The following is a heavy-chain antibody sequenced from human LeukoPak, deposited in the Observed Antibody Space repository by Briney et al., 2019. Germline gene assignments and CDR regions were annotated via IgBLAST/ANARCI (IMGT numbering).Heavy chain of an antibody. CDR2: MSYDGSDK. D-gene: IGHD3-9*01. CDR1: GFTFSTYG. J-gene: IGHJ4*02. Sequence: GGSLRLSCATSGFTFSTYGFHWVRRAPGKGLEWVADMSYDGSDKDYAHSVKGRFTISRDNAKNSLYLQMNSLRAEDTAVYYCARTYYDILTAYNPYFDYWGQGTLVTVSS. CDR3: ARTYYDILTAYNPYFDY. V-gene: IGHV3-30*03.